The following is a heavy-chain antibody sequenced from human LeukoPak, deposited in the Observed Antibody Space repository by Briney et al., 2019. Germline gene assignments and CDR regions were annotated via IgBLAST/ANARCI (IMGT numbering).Heavy chain of an antibody. Sequence: PGGSLRLSCAASGFTFSSYSMNWVRQAPGKGLEWVSSITTRSSYIYYADSVKGRFTISRDDAKSSLYLQMSSLRAEDTAVYYCAGDPAAAGSVWLDPWGQGILVTVSS. CDR2: ITTRSSYI. CDR3: AGDPAAAGSVWLDP. D-gene: IGHD6-13*01. CDR1: GFTFSSYS. J-gene: IGHJ5*02. V-gene: IGHV3-21*01.